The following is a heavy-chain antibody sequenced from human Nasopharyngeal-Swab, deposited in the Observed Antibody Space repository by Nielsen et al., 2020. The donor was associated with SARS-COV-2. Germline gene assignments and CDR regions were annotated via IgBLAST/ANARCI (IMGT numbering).Heavy chain of an antibody. CDR1: GFTFSSYA. Sequence: GESLKISCAASGFTFSSYAMSWVRQAPGKGLEWVSAIGGSGGSTYYADSVKGRFTISRDNSKNTLYLQMNSLRAEDTAVYYCAKDRRRGITMIVVVTGGFDYWGQGTLVTVSS. V-gene: IGHV3-23*01. CDR3: AKDRRRGITMIVVVTGGFDY. D-gene: IGHD3-22*01. J-gene: IGHJ4*02. CDR2: IGGSGGST.